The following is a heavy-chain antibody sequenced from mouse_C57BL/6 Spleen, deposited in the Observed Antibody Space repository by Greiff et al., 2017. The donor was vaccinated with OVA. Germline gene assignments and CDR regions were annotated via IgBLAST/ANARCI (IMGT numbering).Heavy chain of an antibody. CDR3: ARTFITTVIDY. CDR1: GYAFSSYW. V-gene: IGHV1-80*01. Sequence: QVQLKQSGAELVKPGASVKISCKASGYAFSSYWMNWVKQRPGKGLEWIGQIYPGDGDTNYNGKFKGKATLTADKSSSTAYMQLSSLTSEDSAVYFCARTFITTVIDYWGQGTTLTVSS. J-gene: IGHJ2*01. CDR2: IYPGDGDT. D-gene: IGHD1-1*01.